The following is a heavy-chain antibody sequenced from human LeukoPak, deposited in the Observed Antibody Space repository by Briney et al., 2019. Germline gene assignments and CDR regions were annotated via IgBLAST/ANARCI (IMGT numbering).Heavy chain of an antibody. Sequence: GGSLRLSCAASGFTFSSYAMSWVRQAPGKGLEWVSAVSGSGSSTYYADSVKGRFTISRDNSKNTLYLQMNSLRVEDTAVYYCANRPVWVHHAADYWGQGTLVTVSS. CDR1: GFTFSSYA. D-gene: IGHD3-16*01. V-gene: IGHV3-23*01. CDR2: VSGSGSST. CDR3: ANRPVWVHHAADY. J-gene: IGHJ4*02.